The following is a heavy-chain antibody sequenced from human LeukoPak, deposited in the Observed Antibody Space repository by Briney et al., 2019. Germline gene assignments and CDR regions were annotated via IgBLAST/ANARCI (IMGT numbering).Heavy chain of an antibody. D-gene: IGHD3-10*01. CDR3: ARVYGSGSVPYYFDY. V-gene: IGHV1-18*01. Sequence: ASVKVSCKASRYTFTSYGISWVRQAPGQGLEWMGWISAYNGNTNYAQKLQGRVTMTTDTSTSTAYMELRSLRSDDTAVYYCARVYGSGSVPYYFDYWGQGTLVTVSS. J-gene: IGHJ4*02. CDR2: ISAYNGNT. CDR1: RYTFTSYG.